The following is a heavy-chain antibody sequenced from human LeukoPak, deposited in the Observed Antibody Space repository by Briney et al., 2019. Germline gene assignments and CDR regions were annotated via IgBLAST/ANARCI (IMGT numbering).Heavy chain of an antibody. CDR3: ARLRMDYGDYVGLDY. Sequence: SETLSLTCSASGGSISSGSYYWNWIRQPAGKGLEWVGRIYTRGSTNYNPSLKSRVAMSLDTSQNQISLKLSSVTAADTAVYYCARLRMDYGDYVGLDYWGQGTLVTVSS. J-gene: IGHJ4*02. CDR2: IYTRGST. CDR1: GGSISSGSYY. V-gene: IGHV4-61*02. D-gene: IGHD4-17*01.